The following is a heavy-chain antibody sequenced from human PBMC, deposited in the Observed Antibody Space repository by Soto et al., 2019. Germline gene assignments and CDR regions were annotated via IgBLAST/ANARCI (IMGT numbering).Heavy chain of an antibody. Sequence: SETLSLTCTVSGGSISSGGYYWSWIRQHPGKGLEWIGYIYYSGSTYYNPSLKSRVTISVDTSKSQFSLKLSSVTAADTAVYYCARDIAAAGTFDYWGQGTLVTVSS. J-gene: IGHJ4*02. D-gene: IGHD6-13*01. V-gene: IGHV4-31*03. CDR1: GGSISSGGYY. CDR3: ARDIAAAGTFDY. CDR2: IYYSGST.